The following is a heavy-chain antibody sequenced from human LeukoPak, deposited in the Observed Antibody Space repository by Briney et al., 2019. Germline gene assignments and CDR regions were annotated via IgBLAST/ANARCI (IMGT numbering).Heavy chain of an antibody. D-gene: IGHD1-26*01. J-gene: IGHJ4*02. Sequence: GGSLRLSCAASGFTVDSNYLSWVRQAPGKGLEWVSTIYTGGNTYYAASVKGRFTISRDFSKNTVFLHMNSLRAEDTAMYYCAKGISVSSVFDYWGQGTLVTVSS. CDR1: GFTVDSNY. CDR2: IYTGGNT. CDR3: AKGISVSSVFDY. V-gene: IGHV3-53*01.